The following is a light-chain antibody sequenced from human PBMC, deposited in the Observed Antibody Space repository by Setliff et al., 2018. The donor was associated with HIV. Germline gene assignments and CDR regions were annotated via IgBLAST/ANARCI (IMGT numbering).Light chain of an antibody. Sequence: QSALTQPASVSGSPGQSITISCTGTSSDVGGYSHVSWYHQHPGKAPKLIIYEVRNRPSGVSNRFSGSKSGNTASLTISGLQAEDEADYYCSSYAVTNTLPFGTGTKV. CDR1: SSDVGGYSH. CDR2: EVR. J-gene: IGLJ1*01. V-gene: IGLV2-14*01. CDR3: SSYAVTNTLP.